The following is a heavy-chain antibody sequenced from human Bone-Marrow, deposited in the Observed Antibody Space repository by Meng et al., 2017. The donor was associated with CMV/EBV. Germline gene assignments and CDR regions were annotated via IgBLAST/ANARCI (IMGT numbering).Heavy chain of an antibody. Sequence: GSLRLSRTVSGGSISSSSYYWGWIRQPPGKGLEWIGSIYYSGSTYYNPSLKSRVTISVDTSKNQFSLKLSSVTAADTAVYYCARRALIAAAGTFDYWGQGTLVTVSS. D-gene: IGHD6-13*01. CDR3: ARRALIAAAGTFDY. CDR1: GGSISSSSYY. V-gene: IGHV4-39*01. CDR2: IYYSGST. J-gene: IGHJ4*02.